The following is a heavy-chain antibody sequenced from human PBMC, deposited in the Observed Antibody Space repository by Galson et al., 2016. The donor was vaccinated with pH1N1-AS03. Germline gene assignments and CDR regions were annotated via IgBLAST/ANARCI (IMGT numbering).Heavy chain of an antibody. D-gene: IGHD2-21*01. J-gene: IGHJ3*01. CDR1: GYSFPDHL. CDR3: ARAVTGYCVGASGQRGGDAFDV. V-gene: IGHV1-69-2*01. Sequence: VKVSCKVSGYSFPDHLMHWVRQAPGKGLEWMGLVDPEDGESKIAARFQARVTITADTSTDTAFMDLSSLRSEDLALYFCARAVTGYCVGASGQRGGDAFDVWGQGTLVTVSS. CDR2: VDPEDGES.